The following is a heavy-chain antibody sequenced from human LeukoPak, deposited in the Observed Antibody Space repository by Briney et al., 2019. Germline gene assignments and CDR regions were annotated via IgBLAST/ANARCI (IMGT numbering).Heavy chain of an antibody. D-gene: IGHD3-22*01. V-gene: IGHV1-2*06. CDR2: INPNSGGT. J-gene: IGHJ4*02. CDR3: ARGSYYDSSGYNY. CDR1: GYTFTGYY. Sequence: ASVKVSCKASGYTFTGYYMHWVRQAPGQGLEWMGRINPNSGGTNYAQKFQGRVTMTMDTSISTAYMELSRLRSDDTAVYYCARGSYYDSSGYNYWGQGTLVTVSS.